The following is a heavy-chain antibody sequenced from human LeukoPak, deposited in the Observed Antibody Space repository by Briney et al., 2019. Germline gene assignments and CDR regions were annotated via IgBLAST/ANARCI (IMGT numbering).Heavy chain of an antibody. CDR1: GGSISGTPYY. CDR2: IYSSGST. Sequence: PSETLSLTCAISGGSISGTPYYWGWIRQPPGKGLEWIGSIYSSGSTYYNPSLKSRVTISVDTSKNQFSLKLSSVTAADTAVYYCARQGYCSGGSCYPKNNWFDPWGQGTLVTVSS. D-gene: IGHD2-15*01. CDR3: ARQGYCSGGSCYPKNNWFDP. J-gene: IGHJ5*02. V-gene: IGHV4-39*07.